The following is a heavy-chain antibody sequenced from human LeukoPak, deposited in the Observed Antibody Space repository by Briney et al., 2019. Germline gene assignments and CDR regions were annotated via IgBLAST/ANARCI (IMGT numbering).Heavy chain of an antibody. CDR3: ARGWYYGSGSYYKVNNWFDP. CDR1: GGSIRSYY. Sequence: PSETLSLTCTVSGGSIRSYYWSWIRQPPGKGLEWIGYIYYSGSTNYNPSLKSRVTISVDTSKNQFSLKLSSVTAADTAVYYCARGWYYGSGSYYKVNNWFDPWGQGTLVTVSS. CDR2: IYYSGST. J-gene: IGHJ5*02. D-gene: IGHD3-10*01. V-gene: IGHV4-59*12.